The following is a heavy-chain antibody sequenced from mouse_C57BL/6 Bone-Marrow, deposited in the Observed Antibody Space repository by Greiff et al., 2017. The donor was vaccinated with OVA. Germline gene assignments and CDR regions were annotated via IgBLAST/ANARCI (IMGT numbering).Heavy chain of an antibody. CDR1: GFTFSSYA. Sequence: EVKVVESGEGLVKPGGSLKLSCAASGFTFSSYAMSWVRQTPEKRLEWVAYISSGGDYIYYADTVKGRFTISRDNARNTLYLQMSSLKSEDTAMYYCTRAITTVVGPFFDYWGQGTTLTVSS. CDR2: ISSGGDYI. CDR3: TRAITTVVGPFFDY. D-gene: IGHD1-1*01. J-gene: IGHJ2*01. V-gene: IGHV5-9-1*02.